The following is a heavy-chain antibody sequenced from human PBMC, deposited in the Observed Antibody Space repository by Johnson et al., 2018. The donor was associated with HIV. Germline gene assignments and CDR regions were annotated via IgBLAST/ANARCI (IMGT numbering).Heavy chain of an antibody. Sequence: VQLVESGGGLVQAGGSLRLSCAASGFPFSTFWMRWVRQAPGMGLEWVANIKEDGTEKVYVDSVKGRFTISRDNAKNSLYLQMNSLSAEDTAVYYCARDLRGFKYDAFDVWGQGTMVTVSS. V-gene: IGHV3-7*01. CDR2: IKEDGTEK. CDR3: ARDLRGFKYDAFDV. J-gene: IGHJ3*01. CDR1: GFPFSTFW.